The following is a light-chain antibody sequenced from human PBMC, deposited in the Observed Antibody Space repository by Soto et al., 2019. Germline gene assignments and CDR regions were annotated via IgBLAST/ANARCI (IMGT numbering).Light chain of an antibody. CDR1: QGIRND. CDR2: AAS. J-gene: IGKJ1*01. CDR3: LQDYNYPRT. Sequence: AIKMDQSPSSLSANIGDRVTITCRASQGIRNDLGWYQQKPGKAPKLLIYAASSLQSGVPSRFSGSGSGTDFTLTISSLQPEDFATYYCLQDYNYPRTFGQGTKADIK. V-gene: IGKV1-6*01.